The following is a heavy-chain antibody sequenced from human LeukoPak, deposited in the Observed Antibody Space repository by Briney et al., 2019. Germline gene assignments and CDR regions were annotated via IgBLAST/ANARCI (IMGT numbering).Heavy chain of an antibody. Sequence: GGSLRLSCAASGFTFSSYWMSWVRQAPGKGLEWVANIKQDGSEKNYVDSVKGRFSISRDNAKNSLYLQMNSVRGEDTAVYYCARALPAYSSGWYRGYFDYWGQGTLVTVSS. CDR2: IKQDGSEK. CDR1: GFTFSSYW. D-gene: IGHD6-19*01. J-gene: IGHJ4*02. CDR3: ARALPAYSSGWYRGYFDY. V-gene: IGHV3-7*01.